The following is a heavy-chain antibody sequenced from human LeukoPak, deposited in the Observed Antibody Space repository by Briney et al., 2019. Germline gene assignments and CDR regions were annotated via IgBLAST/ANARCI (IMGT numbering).Heavy chain of an antibody. V-gene: IGHV1-46*01. J-gene: IGHJ4*02. Sequence: ASVKVSCKASGYTITNNYMHWVRQAPGQGLEWMGVINPSGTGTSYAQKFQGRITMSRDTSTSTVYMELSSLRSEDTAVYYCAREHMTRVTLDYWGQGTLVTVSS. D-gene: IGHD4-17*01. CDR2: INPSGTGT. CDR3: AREHMTRVTLDY. CDR1: GYTITNNY.